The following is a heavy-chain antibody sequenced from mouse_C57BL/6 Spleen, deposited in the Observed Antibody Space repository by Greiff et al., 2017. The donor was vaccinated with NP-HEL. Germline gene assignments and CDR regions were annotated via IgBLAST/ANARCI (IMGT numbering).Heavy chain of an antibody. J-gene: IGHJ1*03. CDR2: ISSGGSYT. Sequence: VQLKESGGDLVKPGGSLKLSCAASGFTFSSYGMSWVRQTPDKRLEWVATISSGGSYTYYPDSVKGRFTISRDNAKNTLYLQMSSLKSEDTAMYYCARQEATTFDVWGTGTTVTVSS. D-gene: IGHD1-1*01. CDR1: GFTFSSYG. V-gene: IGHV5-6*01. CDR3: ARQEATTFDV.